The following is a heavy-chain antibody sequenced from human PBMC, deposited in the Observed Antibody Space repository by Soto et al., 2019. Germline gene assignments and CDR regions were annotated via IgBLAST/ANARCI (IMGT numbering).Heavy chain of an antibody. CDR1: GGFVRTYY. Sequence: QERLQESGPGLVKPSETLSLTCSVSGGFVRTYYWGWLRHPAGKGREWIGRIYGGGSTKFNPSLKSRVTMSVDTSKNVFSLKLTSVTAADTATYYCARLRGHYYDSVAYDPQWLDLWGQGTLVTVSS. CDR2: IYGGGST. V-gene: IGHV4-4*07. D-gene: IGHD3-22*01. J-gene: IGHJ5*02. CDR3: ARLRGHYYDSVAYDPQWLDL.